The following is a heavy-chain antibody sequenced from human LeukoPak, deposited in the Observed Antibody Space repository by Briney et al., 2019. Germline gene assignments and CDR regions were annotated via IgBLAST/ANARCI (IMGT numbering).Heavy chain of an antibody. CDR2: IYYSGST. CDR1: GGSISSGDYY. J-gene: IGHJ5*02. V-gene: IGHV4-30-4*08. CDR3: ARGRRFLEWLFP. Sequence: SQTLSLTCTVSGGSISSGDYYWSWIRQPPGKGLEWIGYIYYSGSTYYNPSLKSRVTISVDTSKNQSSLKLSSVTAADTAVYYCARGRRFLEWLFPWGQGTLVTVSS. D-gene: IGHD3-3*01.